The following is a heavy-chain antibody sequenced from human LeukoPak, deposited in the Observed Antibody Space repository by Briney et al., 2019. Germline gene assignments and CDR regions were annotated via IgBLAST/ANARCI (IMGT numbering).Heavy chain of an antibody. CDR1: GFTFSGYT. D-gene: IGHD3-22*01. J-gene: IGHJ4*02. CDR3: ARDPGNYYDSSGFYYG. CDR2: ISSDGTNK. Sequence: GRSLRFSCAASGFTFSGYTMHWVRQAPGKGLEWVAVISSDGTNKYYADSVKGRFTISRDNSKNTLYLQMNSLRAEDTAVYYCARDPGNYYDSSGFYYGWGQGTLVTVSS. V-gene: IGHV3-30*01.